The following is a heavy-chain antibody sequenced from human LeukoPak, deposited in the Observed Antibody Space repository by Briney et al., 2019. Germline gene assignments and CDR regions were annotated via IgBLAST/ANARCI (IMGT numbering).Heavy chain of an antibody. CDR1: GSSISSYY. CDR2: IYYSGST. Sequence: SETLSLTCTVSGSSISSYYWSWIRQPPGKGLEWIGYIYYSGSTNYNPSLKSRVTISVDTSKNQFSLKLSSVTAADTAVYYCARDRPYSSSWPNLDYWGQGTLVTVSS. CDR3: ARDRPYSSSWPNLDY. D-gene: IGHD6-13*01. J-gene: IGHJ4*02. V-gene: IGHV4-59*01.